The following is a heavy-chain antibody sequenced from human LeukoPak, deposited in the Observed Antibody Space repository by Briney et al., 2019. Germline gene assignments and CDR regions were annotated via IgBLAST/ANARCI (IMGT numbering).Heavy chain of an antibody. V-gene: IGHV1-2*02. CDR1: GYTFTGYY. D-gene: IGHD6-13*01. Sequence: GASVTVSCKASGYTFTGYYMHWVRQAPGQGLEWMGWINPNSGGTNYAQKFQGRVTMTRDTSISTAYMELSRLRSDDTAVYYCARVGIAAAGTPQGGSSYWGQGTLVTVSS. CDR3: ARVGIAAAGTPQGGSSY. J-gene: IGHJ4*02. CDR2: INPNSGGT.